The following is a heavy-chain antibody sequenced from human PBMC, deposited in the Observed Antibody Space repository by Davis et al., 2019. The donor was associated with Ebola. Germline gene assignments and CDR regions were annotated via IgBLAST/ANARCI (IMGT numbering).Heavy chain of an antibody. V-gene: IGHV3-73*01. D-gene: IGHD6-13*01. CDR2: IRSKANSYAT. CDR1: GFTFSGSA. Sequence: GESLKISCAASGFTFSGSAMHWVRQASGKGLEWVGRIRSKANSYATAYAASVKGRFTISRDDSKNTAYLQMNSLQTEDTAVYYCTSTAGTELDYWGQGTLVTVSS. CDR3: TSTAGTELDY. J-gene: IGHJ4*02.